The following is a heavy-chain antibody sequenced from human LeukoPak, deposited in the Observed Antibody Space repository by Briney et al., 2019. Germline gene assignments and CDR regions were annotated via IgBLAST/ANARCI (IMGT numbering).Heavy chain of an antibody. D-gene: IGHD3-10*01. CDR1: GYTFTGYY. Sequence: ASVKVSCKASGYTFTGYYMHWVRQAPGQGREWIGWISAYNGNTNYAQKLRGRVTMTTDTSTSTAYMELRSLRSDDTAVYYCARDRTYYYGSGSYYPIYYYYYMDVWGKGTTVTVSS. CDR2: ISAYNGNT. J-gene: IGHJ6*03. V-gene: IGHV1-18*04. CDR3: ARDRTYYYGSGSYYPIYYYYYMDV.